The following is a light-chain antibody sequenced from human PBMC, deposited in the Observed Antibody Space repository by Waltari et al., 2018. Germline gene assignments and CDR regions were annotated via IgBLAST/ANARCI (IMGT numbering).Light chain of an antibody. CDR2: GAS. Sequence: DIQMTQSPSSLSASVGDRVTITCRASQGISNYLAWYQQKPGNVPKLLIYGASTLQSGVPSRVSGSGSGTDFTLTISSLQPEDVATYYCQKYNSEPRAFGPGTKVDIK. CDR3: QKYNSEPRA. J-gene: IGKJ3*01. V-gene: IGKV1-27*01. CDR1: QGISNY.